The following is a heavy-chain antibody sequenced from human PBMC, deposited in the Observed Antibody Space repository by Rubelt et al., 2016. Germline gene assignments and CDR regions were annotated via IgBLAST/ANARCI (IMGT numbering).Heavy chain of an antibody. CDR1: GGSFSGYY. Sequence: LQLQESGPGLLKPSETLSLTCTVYGGSFSGYYWSWIRQPPGKGLEWVSAISGSGGSTYYADSVKGRFTISRDNAKNTLYLQMNSVRAEDTAVYYCAREYYCSGGGCHLHHFDYWGQGTLVTVSS. CDR3: AREYYCSGGGCHLHHFDY. D-gene: IGHD2-15*01. CDR2: ISGSGGST. J-gene: IGHJ4*02. V-gene: IGHV3-23*01.